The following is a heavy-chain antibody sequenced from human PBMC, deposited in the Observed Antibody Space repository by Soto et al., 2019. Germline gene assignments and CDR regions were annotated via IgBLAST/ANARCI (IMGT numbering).Heavy chain of an antibody. CDR1: GYTFTGYY. CDR3: ARITYDSSGYARFAY. CDR2: INPNSGGT. D-gene: IGHD3-22*01. V-gene: IGHV1-2*02. J-gene: IGHJ4*02. Sequence: ASVKVFCKASGYTFTGYYMHWVRQAPGQGLEWMGWINPNSGGTNYAQKFQGRVTMTRDTSISTAYMELSRLRSDDTAVYYCARITYDSSGYARFAYWGQGTLVTVSS.